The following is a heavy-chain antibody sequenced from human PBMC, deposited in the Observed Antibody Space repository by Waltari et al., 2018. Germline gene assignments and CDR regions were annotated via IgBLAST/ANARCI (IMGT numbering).Heavy chain of an antibody. CDR3: ARDSPDKHWKFFGNDH. D-gene: IGHD1-1*01. Sequence: EVQLVESGGGLAHPGGSLTLSCVGSGFPLRTYWMTWVRQAPGKGLEGVATMNKDGSERYYGDSVSGRFIISKDDAKNSLSLEMNILAVEDTAIYYCARDSPDKHWKFFGNDHWGQGTLVNVSP. V-gene: IGHV3-7*01. CDR1: GFPLRTYW. CDR2: MNKDGSER. J-gene: IGHJ4*02.